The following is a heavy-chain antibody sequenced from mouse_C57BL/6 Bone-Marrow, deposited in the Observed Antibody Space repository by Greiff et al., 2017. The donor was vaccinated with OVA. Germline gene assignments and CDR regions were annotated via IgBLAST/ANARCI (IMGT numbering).Heavy chain of an antibody. Sequence: EVQLVESGGGLVKPGGSLKLSCAASGFTFSSYAMSWVRQTPEKRLEWVATISDGGSYTYYPDNVKGRFTISRDNAKNNLYLQMSHLKSEDTAMYYCARDYYGSSHYYYAMDYWGQGTSVTVSS. CDR2: ISDGGSYT. V-gene: IGHV5-4*01. CDR3: ARDYYGSSHYYYAMDY. CDR1: GFTFSSYA. D-gene: IGHD1-1*01. J-gene: IGHJ4*01.